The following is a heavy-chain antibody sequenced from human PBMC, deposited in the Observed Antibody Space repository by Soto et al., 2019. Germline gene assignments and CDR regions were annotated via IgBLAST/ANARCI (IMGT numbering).Heavy chain of an antibody. Sequence: LVESGGGLVSPGGSLRLSCVASGFRFSDHSMNWVRQAPGKGLQWISYISSNSDKTYYADSVKGRFTVSRDNAKNDLFLHMNSLRDDDTATYYCARLPKGSLVTAWGQGARVTVSS. V-gene: IGHV3-48*02. D-gene: IGHD2-21*02. CDR3: ARLPKGSLVTA. J-gene: IGHJ4*02. CDR1: GFRFSDHS. CDR2: ISSNSDKT.